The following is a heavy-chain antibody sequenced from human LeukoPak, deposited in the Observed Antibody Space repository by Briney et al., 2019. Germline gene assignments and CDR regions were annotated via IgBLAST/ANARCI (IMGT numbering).Heavy chain of an antibody. CDR2: INHSGST. CDR3: ARSPSASSSWRWYFDL. D-gene: IGHD6-13*01. V-gene: IGHV4-34*01. Sequence: PSETLSLTCAVYGASFSGYYWSWIRQPPGKGLEWIGEINHSGSTNYNPSLKSRVTISVDTSKNQFSLKLSSVTAADTAVYYCARSPSASSSWRWYFDLLGRGTLVTVSS. CDR1: GASFSGYY. J-gene: IGHJ2*01.